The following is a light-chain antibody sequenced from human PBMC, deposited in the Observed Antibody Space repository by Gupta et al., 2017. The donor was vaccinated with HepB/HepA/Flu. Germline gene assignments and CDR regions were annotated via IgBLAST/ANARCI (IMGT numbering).Light chain of an antibody. Sequence: EVVLTQSPATLSLSPRERATLPCRASQSVSSSYLAWYQQKPGQAPRLLIYGASSRATGIPDRFSGSGSGTDFTLTISRLEPEDFAVYYCQQYGSSPNTFGQGTKLEIK. CDR1: QSVSSSY. CDR3: QQYGSSPNT. V-gene: IGKV3-20*01. J-gene: IGKJ2*01. CDR2: GAS.